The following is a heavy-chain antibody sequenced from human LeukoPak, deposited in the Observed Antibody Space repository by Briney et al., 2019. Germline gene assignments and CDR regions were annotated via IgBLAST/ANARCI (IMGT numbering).Heavy chain of an antibody. J-gene: IGHJ4*02. D-gene: IGHD3-22*01. V-gene: IGHV3-23*01. CDR3: AKELYDSSGYYYELDY. Sequence: GGSLRLSCAASGFTFSSYAMSWVRQAPGKGLEWVSAISGSGGSTYYADSVKGRFTISRDNSKNALYLQMNSLRAEDTAVYYCAKELYDSSGYYYELDYWGQGTLVTVSS. CDR2: ISGSGGST. CDR1: GFTFSSYA.